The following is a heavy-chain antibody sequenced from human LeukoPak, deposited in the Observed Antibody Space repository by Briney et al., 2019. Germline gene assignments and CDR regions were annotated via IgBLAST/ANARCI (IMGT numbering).Heavy chain of an antibody. Sequence: GASVKVSCKASGYTFRSYGLSWVRQAPGQGLEWLGWISCYNGDTRYEQNFQGRVTLTTDTSTTTAFMELRSLRSDDTAVYYCARVGMEIGWSLELWGRGTLVTVSS. CDR3: ARVGMEIGWSLEL. V-gene: IGHV1-18*01. D-gene: IGHD2-21*01. CDR1: GYTFRSYG. CDR2: ISCYNGDT. J-gene: IGHJ2*01.